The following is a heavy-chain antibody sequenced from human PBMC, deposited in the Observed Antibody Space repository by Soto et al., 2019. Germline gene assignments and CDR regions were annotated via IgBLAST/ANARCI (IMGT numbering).Heavy chain of an antibody. Sequence: GGSLRLSCAASGFTFSSYGMHWVRQAPGKGLEWVAVISYDGSNKYYADSVKGRFTISRDNSKNTLYLQMNSLRAEDTAVYYCAKDFRRYSSGWSDGMDVWGQGTTVTVSS. CDR3: AKDFRRYSSGWSDGMDV. V-gene: IGHV3-30*18. CDR1: GFTFSSYG. CDR2: ISYDGSNK. J-gene: IGHJ6*02. D-gene: IGHD6-19*01.